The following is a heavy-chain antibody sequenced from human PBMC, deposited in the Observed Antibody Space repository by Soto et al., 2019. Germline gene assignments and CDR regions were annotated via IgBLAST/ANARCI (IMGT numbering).Heavy chain of an antibody. CDR1: GGTFTYSA. V-gene: IGHV1-69*01. CDR2: IIPMFGTP. J-gene: IGHJ2*01. CDR3: ARATRRDGDRDYWDFDL. Sequence: QVQLVQSGAEVKKPGSSVKVSCKASGGTFTYSAVSWVRQAPGQGLEWMGGIIPMFGTPNYAQKFQGRLTISAYESTITVYMELSSLRSEDAAVDYCARATRRDGDRDYWDFDLWGRGTLVTVSS.